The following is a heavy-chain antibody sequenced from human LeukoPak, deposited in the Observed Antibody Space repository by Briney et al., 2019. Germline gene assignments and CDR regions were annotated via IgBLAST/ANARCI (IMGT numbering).Heavy chain of an antibody. CDR1: GFTFSSYE. J-gene: IGHJ5*02. V-gene: IGHV3-48*03. CDR3: VRLNWFDP. Sequence: GGSLRLSCAASGFTFSSYEMNWVRQAPGKGLEWVSYIRSSGSTIWYADSVKGRFTISRDNAKNSLYLQMNNLRAEDTAVYYCVRLNWFDPWGQGTLVTVSS. CDR2: IRSSGSTI.